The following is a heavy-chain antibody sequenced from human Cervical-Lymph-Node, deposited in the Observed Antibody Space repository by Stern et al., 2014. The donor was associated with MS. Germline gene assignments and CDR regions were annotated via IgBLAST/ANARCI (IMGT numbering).Heavy chain of an antibody. CDR3: ARTYYDLMTGYPDAFDI. D-gene: IGHD3-9*01. CDR1: GGSISSADYY. V-gene: IGHV4-31*03. J-gene: IGHJ3*02. CDR2: IYYSGIT. Sequence: QVQLVQSGPGLVKPSQTLSLTCTVSGGSISSADYYWSWIRQHPGKGLEWIGYIYYSGITYYNPSLKSRVTISLDTSKNQFSLKLISLSAADTAVFYCARTYYDLMTGYPDAFDIWGQGTMVTVSS.